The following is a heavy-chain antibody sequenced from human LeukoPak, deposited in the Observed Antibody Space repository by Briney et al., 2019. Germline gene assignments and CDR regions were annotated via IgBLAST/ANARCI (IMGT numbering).Heavy chain of an antibody. V-gene: IGHV4-34*01. D-gene: IGHD3-10*01. CDR1: GGSFSGYH. J-gene: IGHJ6*03. Sequence: PSETLSLTCAVYGGSFSGYHWIWIRQPPGKGLEWIGEINHSGSTNYNPSLKSRVTISVDTSKNQFSLKLSSVTAADTAVYYCARSGGVYYYYYMDVWGKGTTVTVSS. CDR3: ARSGGVYYYYYMDV. CDR2: INHSGST.